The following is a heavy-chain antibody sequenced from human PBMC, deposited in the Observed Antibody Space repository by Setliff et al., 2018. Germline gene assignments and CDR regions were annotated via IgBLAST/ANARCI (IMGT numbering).Heavy chain of an antibody. J-gene: IGHJ4*02. D-gene: IGHD2-21*01. CDR3: AREKFPGDWGDY. Sequence: SVKVSCKASGGTFSSYAISWVRQAPGQGLEWMGGIIPILGIANYAQRVQGRVTITADKSTSTAYMELSSLRSEDTAVYYCAREKFPGDWGDYWGQGTLVTVSS. CDR1: GGTFSSYA. CDR2: IIPILGIA. V-gene: IGHV1-69*10.